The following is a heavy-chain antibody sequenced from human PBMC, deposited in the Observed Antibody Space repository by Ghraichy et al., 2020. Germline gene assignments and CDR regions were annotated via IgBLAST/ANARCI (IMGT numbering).Heavy chain of an antibody. CDR3: ARGDDGSPDS. CDR2: RSPDKETK. Sequence: GESLNTSCKGSGFPFSRYGFHWVRRAPGKGLEWVAVRSPDKETKFYADSVRGRFTISRDDSKSTLFLRMNNLRPEDTGMYYCARGDDGSPDSWGPGTLVIVSS. V-gene: IGHV3-33*05. CDR1: GFPFSRYG. J-gene: IGHJ4*02. D-gene: IGHD1-26*01.